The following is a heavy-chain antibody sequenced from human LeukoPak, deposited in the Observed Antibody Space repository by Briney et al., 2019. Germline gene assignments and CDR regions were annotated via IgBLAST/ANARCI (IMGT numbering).Heavy chain of an antibody. V-gene: IGHV1-18*01. D-gene: IGHD4-17*01. CDR2: ISAYNGNT. Sequence: ASVKVSCKASGYTFTSYGISWVRQAPGQGLEWMGWISAYNGNTNYAQKLQGRVTMTTDTSTSTAYMELRSLRSDDTAVYYCARVPDYGDYGDFYDYWGQGTLVTVSS. CDR3: ARVPDYGDYGDFYDY. J-gene: IGHJ4*02. CDR1: GYTFTSYG.